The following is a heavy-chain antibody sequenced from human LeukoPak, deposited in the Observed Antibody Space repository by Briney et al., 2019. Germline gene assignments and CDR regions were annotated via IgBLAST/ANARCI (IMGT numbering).Heavy chain of an antibody. CDR1: GGSISSYY. J-gene: IGHJ4*02. V-gene: IGHV4-59*01. Sequence: PSETLSLTCTVSGGSISSYYWSWIRQPPGKGLEWIGYIYYSGSTNYNPSPKSRVTISVDTSKNQFSLKLSSVTAADTAVYYCARRNRKVVTFDYWGQGTLVTVSS. CDR3: ARRNRKVVTFDY. D-gene: IGHD3-22*01. CDR2: IYYSGST.